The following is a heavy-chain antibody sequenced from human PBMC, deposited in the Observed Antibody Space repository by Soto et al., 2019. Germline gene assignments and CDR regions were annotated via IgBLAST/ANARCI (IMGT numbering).Heavy chain of an antibody. CDR3: ARVGGSSGWYGYFDY. J-gene: IGHJ4*02. D-gene: IGHD6-19*01. CDR2: IYYSGST. V-gene: IGHV4-31*03. Sequence: QVQLQESGPGLVKPSQTLSRTCTVSGGSISSGGYYWSWIRQHPGKDLEWIGYIYYSGSTYYNPSLKSRVTISVDTSKNQFSLKLSSLTAADTAVYYCARVGGSSGWYGYFDYWGQGTLVTVSS. CDR1: GGSISSGGYY.